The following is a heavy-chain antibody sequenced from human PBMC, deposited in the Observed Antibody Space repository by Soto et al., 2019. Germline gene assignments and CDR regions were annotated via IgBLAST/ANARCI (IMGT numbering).Heavy chain of an antibody. J-gene: IGHJ3*02. CDR2: ISWNSGRI. V-gene: IGHV3-9*01. CDR1: GFTFDDYA. CDR3: AKDMVWGGAEGGVGVFDI. Sequence: EVQLVESGGGVEQPGRSLRLSCAASGFTFDDYAMYWVRQAPGKGLEWVSSISWNSGRIGYADSVKGRFTISRDNAKNSLYLQMNSLRAEDTALYYFAKDMVWGGAEGGVGVFDIWGQGTMVTVSS. D-gene: IGHD2-8*01.